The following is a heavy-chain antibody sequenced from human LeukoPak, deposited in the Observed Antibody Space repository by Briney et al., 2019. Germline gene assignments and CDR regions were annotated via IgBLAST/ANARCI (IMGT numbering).Heavy chain of an antibody. J-gene: IGHJ4*02. V-gene: IGHV3-7*01. Sequence: GGSLRLSCAASGFTFSSYWMSWVRQAPGKGLEWVANIKQDGSEKYYADSVKGRFTISGDNAKNSLYLQMNSLRAEDTAVYYCARATYYYDSSDYYPLGYWGQGTLVTVSS. CDR3: ARATYYYDSSDYYPLGY. CDR1: GFTFSSYW. CDR2: IKQDGSEK. D-gene: IGHD3-22*01.